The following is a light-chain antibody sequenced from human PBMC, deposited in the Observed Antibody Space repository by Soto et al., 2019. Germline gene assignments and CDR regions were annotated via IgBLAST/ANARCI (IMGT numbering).Light chain of an antibody. Sequence: QSVLTPPASVSGSPGQSITISCTGTSSDVGGYNYVSWYQQHPGKAPKLMIYDVSNRPSGVSNRFSGSKSGNTASLTISGLQAEDEADYYCSSYTSSSTGVFGTGTKVTVL. J-gene: IGLJ1*01. CDR1: SSDVGGYNY. CDR2: DVS. V-gene: IGLV2-14*01. CDR3: SSYTSSSTGV.